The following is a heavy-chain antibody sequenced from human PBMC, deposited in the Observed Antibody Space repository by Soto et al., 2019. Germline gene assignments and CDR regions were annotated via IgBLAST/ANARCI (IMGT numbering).Heavy chain of an antibody. V-gene: IGHV3-33*01. D-gene: IGHD3-9*01. CDR2: IWYDGSNK. J-gene: IGHJ6*02. CDR3: ARDQNDIFTGYYRGPVDDYYYYGMDV. Sequence: GGSLRLSCAASGFTFSSYGMHWVRQAPGKGLEWVAVIWYDGSNKYYADSVKGRFTISRDNSKNTLYLQMNSLRAEDTAVYYCARDQNDIFTGYYRGPVDDYYYYGMDVWGQGTTVTVSS. CDR1: GFTFSSYG.